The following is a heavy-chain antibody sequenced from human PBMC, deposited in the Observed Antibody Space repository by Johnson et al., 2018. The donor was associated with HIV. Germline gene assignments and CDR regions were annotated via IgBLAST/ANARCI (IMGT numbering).Heavy chain of an antibody. D-gene: IGHD3-16*01. CDR3: ASQVRGLRLGVDAFDI. Sequence: VQLVESGGGLVQPGGSLRLSCAASGFTFDDYGMSWVRQAPGKGLEWVSGVTGTGGDTYYAESVKGRFTISRDNSKNTLYLQMNKLRAEDTAVYFCASQVRGLRLGVDAFDIWGQGTMVTVSS. CDR2: VTGTGGDT. J-gene: IGHJ3*02. V-gene: IGHV3-23*04. CDR1: GFTFDDYG.